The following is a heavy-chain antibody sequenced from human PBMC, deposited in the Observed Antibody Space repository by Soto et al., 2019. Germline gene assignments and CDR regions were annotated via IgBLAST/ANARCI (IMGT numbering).Heavy chain of an antibody. J-gene: IGHJ4*02. V-gene: IGHV4-59*01. D-gene: IGHD1-26*01. Sequence: ASETLSLTCTVSGGSISSYYWSWIRQPPGKGLEWIGYIYYSGSTNYNPSLKSRVTISVDTSKNQFSLKLSSVTAADTAVYYCARIAVGATWYFDYWGQGTLVTVSS. CDR3: ARIAVGATWYFDY. CDR1: GGSISSYY. CDR2: IYYSGST.